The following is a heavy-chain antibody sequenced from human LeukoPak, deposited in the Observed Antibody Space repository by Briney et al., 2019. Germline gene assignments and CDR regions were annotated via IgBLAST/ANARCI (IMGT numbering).Heavy chain of an antibody. CDR3: ARQFGSYGQGYFGY. D-gene: IGHD5-18*01. CDR1: GGSITSRNHH. V-gene: IGHV4-39*01. J-gene: IGHJ4*02. Sequence: PSETLSLTCPVSGGSITSRNHHWAWIRQSAGKGLEWIGSIYYSGDSYHNPSLKSRASISVDTSKNQFSLKMTSVTAADTAVYYCARQFGSYGQGYFGYWGQGTLVTVSS. CDR2: IYYSGDS.